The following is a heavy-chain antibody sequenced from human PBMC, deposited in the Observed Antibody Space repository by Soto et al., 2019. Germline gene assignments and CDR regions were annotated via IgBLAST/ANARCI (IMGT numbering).Heavy chain of an antibody. D-gene: IGHD6-19*01. Sequence: GASVKVSCKASGYTFTSYGISWVRQAPGQGLEWMGWISAYNGNTNYAQKLQGRVTMTTDTSTSTAYMELRSLRSDDTAVYYCARDSSGWGGDNWFDPRGQGTLVTVSS. J-gene: IGHJ5*02. CDR2: ISAYNGNT. CDR1: GYTFTSYG. V-gene: IGHV1-18*01. CDR3: ARDSSGWGGDNWFDP.